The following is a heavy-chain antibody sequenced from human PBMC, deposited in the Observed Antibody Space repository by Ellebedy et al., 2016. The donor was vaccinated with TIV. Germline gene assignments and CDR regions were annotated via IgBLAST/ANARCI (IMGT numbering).Heavy chain of an antibody. CDR2: IYYSGST. CDR3: ARHDKGVLLWFGELLADAFDI. Sequence: SETLSLTXTVSGGSISSSSYYWGWIRQPPGKGLEWIGSIYYSGSTYYNPSLKSRVTISVDTSKNQFSLKLSSVTAADTAVYYCARHDKGVLLWFGELLADAFDIWGQGTMVTVSS. CDR1: GGSISSSSYY. D-gene: IGHD3-10*01. J-gene: IGHJ3*02. V-gene: IGHV4-39*01.